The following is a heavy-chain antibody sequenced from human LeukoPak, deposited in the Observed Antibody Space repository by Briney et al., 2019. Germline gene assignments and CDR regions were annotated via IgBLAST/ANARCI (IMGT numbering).Heavy chain of an antibody. J-gene: IGHJ4*02. Sequence: GGPLRLSCAASGFTFSSSEMNWVRQAPGKGLEWVSYIGTSGNTIYYADSVKGRFTISRDNAKNSLYLQMSSLSAEDTAVYYCARGRTFMYYWGQGTLVTVSS. D-gene: IGHD3-10*02. CDR2: IGTSGNTI. CDR3: ARGRTFMYY. CDR1: GFTFSSSE. V-gene: IGHV3-48*03.